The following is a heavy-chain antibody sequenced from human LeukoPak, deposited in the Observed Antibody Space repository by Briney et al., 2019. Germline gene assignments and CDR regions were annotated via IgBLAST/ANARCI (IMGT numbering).Heavy chain of an antibody. CDR1: GGSISSSSYY. D-gene: IGHD6-19*01. Sequence: SETLSLTCTVSGGSISSSSYYWGWIRQPPGKGLEWIGSIYYSGSTYYNPSLKSRVTISVDTSKNQFSLKLSPVTAADTAVYYCARDSGYSSGLSFDYWGQGTLVTVSS. CDR3: ARDSGYSSGLSFDY. V-gene: IGHV4-39*07. J-gene: IGHJ4*02. CDR2: IYYSGST.